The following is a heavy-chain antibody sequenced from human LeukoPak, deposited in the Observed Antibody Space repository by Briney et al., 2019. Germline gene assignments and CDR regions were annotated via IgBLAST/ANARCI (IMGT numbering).Heavy chain of an antibody. Sequence: GRSLRLSCAASGFTFSSYGMHWVRQAPGKGLEWVAVISYDGSNKYYADSVKGRFTISRDNSKNTLYLQMNSLRAEDTAVYYMPDDYWGQGTLGTVSS. CDR2: ISYDGSNK. CDR3: PDDY. V-gene: IGHV3-30*03. D-gene: IGHD2-2*01. J-gene: IGHJ4*02. CDR1: GFTFSSYG.